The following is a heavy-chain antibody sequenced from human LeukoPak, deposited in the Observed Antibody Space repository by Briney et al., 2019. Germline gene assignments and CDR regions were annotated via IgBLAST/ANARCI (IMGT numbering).Heavy chain of an antibody. Sequence: SVKVSCKASGGTFSSYAISWVRQAPGQGLEWMGGIIPIFGTANYAQKFQGRVTITADKSTSTAYMELSSLRSEDTAVYYCAREYQSTGGDWFDPWGQGTLVTVSS. CDR2: IIPIFGTA. J-gene: IGHJ5*02. V-gene: IGHV1-69*06. CDR1: GGTFSSYA. D-gene: IGHD3-16*01. CDR3: AREYQSTGGDWFDP.